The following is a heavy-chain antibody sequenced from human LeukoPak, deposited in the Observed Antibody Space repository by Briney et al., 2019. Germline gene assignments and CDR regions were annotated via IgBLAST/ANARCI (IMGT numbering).Heavy chain of an antibody. CDR1: GDSVSSNGAT. CDR3: ARAMRIAAAGTFYFDY. Sequence: SQTLSLTCAISGDSVSSNGATWNWIRQSPSRGLEWLGRTYYRSKWYNDYAVSVKSRITINPDTSKNQFSLQLNSVTPEDTAVYYCARAMRIAAAGTFYFDYWGQGTLVTVSS. D-gene: IGHD6-25*01. V-gene: IGHV6-1*01. CDR2: TYYRSKWYN. J-gene: IGHJ4*02.